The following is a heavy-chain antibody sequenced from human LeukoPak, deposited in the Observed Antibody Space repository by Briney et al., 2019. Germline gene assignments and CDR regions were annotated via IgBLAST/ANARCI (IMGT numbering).Heavy chain of an antibody. J-gene: IGHJ4*02. CDR1: GGSFSGYY. Sequence: SETLSLTCAVYGGSFSGYYWSWIRQPPGKGLEWIGEINHSGSTNYNPSLKSRVTISVDTSKNQFSLKLSSVTAADTAVYYCARGRGGAARPFDYWGQGTLVTVSP. CDR2: INHSGST. CDR3: ARGRGGAARPFDY. D-gene: IGHD6-6*01. V-gene: IGHV4-34*01.